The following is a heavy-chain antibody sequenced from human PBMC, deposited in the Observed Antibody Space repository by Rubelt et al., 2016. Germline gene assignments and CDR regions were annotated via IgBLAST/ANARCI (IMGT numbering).Heavy chain of an antibody. V-gene: IGHV3-53*01. CDR1: GFTVSSYY. Sequence: PGGSLKLSCAASGFTVSSYYMSWVRQAPGKGLEWVSVIYSGGDTYYADSVKGRFTISRDNSKNTLYLQMNSLRAEDTAVYYCARGREMATITDAFDIWGQGTMVTVSS. J-gene: IGHJ3*02. CDR3: ARGREMATITDAFDI. D-gene: IGHD5-24*01. CDR2: IYSGGDT.